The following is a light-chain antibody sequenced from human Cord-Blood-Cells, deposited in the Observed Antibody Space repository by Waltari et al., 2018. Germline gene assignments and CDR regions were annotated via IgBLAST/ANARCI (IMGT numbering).Light chain of an antibody. CDR3: CSYAGSYV. V-gene: IGLV2-11*01. CDR2: DVS. J-gene: IGLJ1*01. CDR1: SSDVGGYNY. Sequence: QSALTQPRSVSGSPGQSVTIPCTGTSSDVGGYNYVSWYQQHPGKAPKLIIYDVSKRPSGVPDRFSGSKSGNTASLTISGLQAEDEADYYCCSYAGSYVFGTGTKVTVL.